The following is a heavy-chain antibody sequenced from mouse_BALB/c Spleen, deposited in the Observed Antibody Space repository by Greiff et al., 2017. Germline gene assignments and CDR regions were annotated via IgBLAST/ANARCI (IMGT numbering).Heavy chain of an antibody. CDR2: IYPSDSYT. V-gene: IGHV1-69*02. Sequence: QVQLQQPGAELVRPGASVKLSCKASGYTFTSYWINWVKQRPGQGLEWIGNIYPSDSYTNYNQKFKDKATLTVDKSSSTAYMQLSSPTSEDSAVYYCTRGDDYDEGWCAYWGQGTLVTVSA. CDR3: TRGDDYDEGWCAY. D-gene: IGHD2-4*01. J-gene: IGHJ3*01. CDR1: GYTFTSYW.